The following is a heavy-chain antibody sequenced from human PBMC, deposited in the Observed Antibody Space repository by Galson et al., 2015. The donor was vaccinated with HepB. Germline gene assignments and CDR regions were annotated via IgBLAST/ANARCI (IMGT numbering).Heavy chain of an antibody. CDR3: ARDSDYYDRSGFYAFGY. CDR1: GFTVSSHY. D-gene: IGHD3-22*01. CDR2: VYSGGTT. Sequence: SLRLSCAASGFTVSSHYMSWVRQAPGKGLEWVSVVYSGGTTYCADSVKGRFTISRDNPKNTLYLQMNSLRAEDTAVYYCARDSDYYDRSGFYAFGYWGQGTLVTVSS. J-gene: IGHJ4*02. V-gene: IGHV3-66*01.